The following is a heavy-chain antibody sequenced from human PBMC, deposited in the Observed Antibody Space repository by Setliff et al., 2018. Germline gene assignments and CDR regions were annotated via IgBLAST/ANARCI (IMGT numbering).Heavy chain of an antibody. D-gene: IGHD3-22*01. CDR3: ARAGRNNYDSSGYYYDLYYYNYMDV. V-gene: IGHV1-69*05. CDR1: GDTFSSYG. CDR2: TIPMFGST. J-gene: IGHJ6*03. Sequence: SVKVSCKGSGDTFSSYGISWVRQAPGQGLEWMGGTIPMFGSTSYAQKFQGRVTIITDESTTTAYMELRSLRSDDTAVYYCARAGRNNYDSSGYYYDLYYYNYMDVWGKGTTVTVSS.